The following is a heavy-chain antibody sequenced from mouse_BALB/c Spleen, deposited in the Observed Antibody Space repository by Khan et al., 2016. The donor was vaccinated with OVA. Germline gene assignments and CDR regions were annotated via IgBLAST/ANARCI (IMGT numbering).Heavy chain of an antibody. V-gene: IGHV2-6-1*01. CDR3: ARQPYYHYNIMDY. Sequence: VQLQESGPGLVAPSQSLSITCTISGFSLTNYGVHWVRQPPGKGLEWLVVIWNDGSTTYNSTLKYRLTISKDNTKNQVFLKMNSLQPDDAAVYFCARQPYYHYNIMDYWGQGTSVTVSS. D-gene: IGHD2-10*01. CDR2: IWNDGST. CDR1: GFSLTNYG. J-gene: IGHJ4*01.